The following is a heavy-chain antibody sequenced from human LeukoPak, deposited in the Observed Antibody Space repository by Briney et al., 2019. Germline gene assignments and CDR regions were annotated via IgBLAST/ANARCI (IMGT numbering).Heavy chain of an antibody. CDR3: AKVPGVLDYYYYYYMDV. CDR1: GFIFSNYG. V-gene: IGHV3-30*02. Sequence: PGGSLRLSCAASGFIFSNYGMHWVRQAPGKGLEWVAFIRYDGSNKYYADSVKGRFTISRDNSKNTLYLQMNSLRAEDTAVYYCAKVPGVLDYYYYYYMDVWGKGTTVTISS. CDR2: IRYDGSNK. D-gene: IGHD2-8*01. J-gene: IGHJ6*03.